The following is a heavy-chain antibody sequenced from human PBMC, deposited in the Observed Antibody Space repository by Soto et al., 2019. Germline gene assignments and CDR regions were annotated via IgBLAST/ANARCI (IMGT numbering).Heavy chain of an antibody. Sequence: QVQLVQSGAEVKQPGASVKVSCTASGGTFNNYVISWVRQAPGQGLEWMGGIIPLFGTTNYAQKFQGRVTITADESTSTVYMELSSLRSEDTAVFYCAREPEGGMDVWGQGTTVTVSS. V-gene: IGHV1-69*12. CDR1: GGTFNNYV. CDR3: AREPEGGMDV. J-gene: IGHJ6*02. CDR2: IIPLFGTT.